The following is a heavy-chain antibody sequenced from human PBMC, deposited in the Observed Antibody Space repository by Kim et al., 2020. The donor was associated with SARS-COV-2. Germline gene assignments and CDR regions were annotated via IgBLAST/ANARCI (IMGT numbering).Heavy chain of an antibody. CDR3: ATYIDYFFNY. Sequence: YATEYAVSVKGRFTVSGDDSKNPTYLQMIGLKTEDTAVYYCATYIDYFFNYWGQGILVTVSS. V-gene: IGHV3-73*01. CDR2: YAT. D-gene: IGHD3-9*01. J-gene: IGHJ4*02.